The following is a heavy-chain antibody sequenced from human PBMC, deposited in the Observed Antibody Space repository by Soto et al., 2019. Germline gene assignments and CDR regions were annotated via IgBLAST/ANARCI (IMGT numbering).Heavy chain of an antibody. V-gene: IGHV3-23*01. CDR1: GFTFSSYA. D-gene: IGHD3-9*01. CDR3: ASYYDTLDWGAGDAFDI. J-gene: IGHJ3*02. CDR2: ISGSGGST. Sequence: GGSLRLSCAASGFTFSSYAMSWVRQAPGKGLEWVSAISGSGGSTYYADSVKGRFTISRDNSKNTLYLQMNSLRAEDTAVYYCASYYDTLDWGAGDAFDIWGQGTVVTVSS.